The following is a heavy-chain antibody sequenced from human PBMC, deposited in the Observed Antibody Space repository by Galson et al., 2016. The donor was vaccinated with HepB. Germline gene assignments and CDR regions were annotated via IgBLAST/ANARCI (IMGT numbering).Heavy chain of an antibody. J-gene: IGHJ3*02. CDR3: ARQQWAQVPDVAFDI. Sequence: QSGAEVKKPGESLKISCKGFGYSFTNYWIAWVRQMPGKGLEWMAITHPGDSDTRCSPSFQGQVTISVDKSISTAFLQWSSLKASDTGMYYCARQQWAQVPDVAFDIWGQGTMVTVSS. V-gene: IGHV5-51*01. D-gene: IGHD2-8*01. CDR2: THPGDSDT. CDR1: GYSFTNYW.